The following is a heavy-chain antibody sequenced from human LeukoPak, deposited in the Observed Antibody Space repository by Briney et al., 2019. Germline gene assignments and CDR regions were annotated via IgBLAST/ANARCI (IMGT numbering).Heavy chain of an antibody. CDR1: GFTFSSYS. D-gene: IGHD1-14*01. J-gene: IGHJ4*02. CDR2: ISSSSSTI. CDR3: AKDRRNDFDY. Sequence: PGGSLRLSCAASGFTFSSYSMNWVRRAPGKGLEWVSYISSSSSTIYYADSVKGRFTISRDNAKNSLYLQMNSLRGDDTALYYCAKDRRNDFDYWGQGTLVTVSS. V-gene: IGHV3-48*01.